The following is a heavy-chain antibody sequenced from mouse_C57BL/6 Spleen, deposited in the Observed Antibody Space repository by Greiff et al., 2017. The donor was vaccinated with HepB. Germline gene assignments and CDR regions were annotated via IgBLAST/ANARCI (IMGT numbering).Heavy chain of an antibody. CDR2: IRNNANGYTT. CDR3: ARPTGYAMDY. CDR1: GFTFTDYY. J-gene: IGHJ4*01. D-gene: IGHD1-1*01. V-gene: IGHV7-3*01. Sequence: EVHLVESGGGLVQPGGSLSLSCAASGFTFTDYYMSWVRQPPGKALEWLGFIRNNANGYTTEYSASVKGRVTISRDNSQISLYLQMNSRRAEDSATYYCARPTGYAMDYWGQGTSVTVSS.